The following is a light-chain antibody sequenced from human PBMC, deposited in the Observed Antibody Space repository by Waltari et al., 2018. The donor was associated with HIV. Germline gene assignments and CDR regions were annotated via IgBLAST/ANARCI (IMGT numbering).Light chain of an antibody. V-gene: IGLV3-25*03. CDR2: KDR. CDR3: QSADSRGVYGV. Sequence: SYEVTQPPSVSVSPGQTARITCSGDALPKQYAYWYQQKPGQAPVMVICKDRGRPSGIPERFSGSSSGTTVTLTISGVQAEDEADYYCQSADSRGVYGVFGGGTKLTVL. CDR1: ALPKQY. J-gene: IGLJ2*01.